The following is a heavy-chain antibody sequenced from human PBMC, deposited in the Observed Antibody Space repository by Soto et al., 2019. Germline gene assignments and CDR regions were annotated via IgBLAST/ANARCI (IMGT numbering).Heavy chain of an antibody. D-gene: IGHD2-2*01. CDR2: IHHRGST. V-gene: IGHV4-4*02. CDR1: SGSVSSSNW. Sequence: QVQLQESGPGLVKPSGTLSLTCAVSSGSVSSSNWWSWVRQPPGKGLEWIGEIHHRGSTNYNPSLMSRVTISVDKSKNQFSLKLSSVTAADTAVYYCARLVVPASNSYYYYMDVWGKGTTVTVSS. CDR3: ARLVVPASNSYYYYMDV. J-gene: IGHJ6*03.